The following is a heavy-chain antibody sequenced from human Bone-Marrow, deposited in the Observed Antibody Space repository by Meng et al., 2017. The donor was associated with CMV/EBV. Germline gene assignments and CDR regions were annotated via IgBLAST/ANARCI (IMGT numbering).Heavy chain of an antibody. V-gene: IGHV3-30-3*01. CDR1: GFIFSSYA. CDR3: ARADQELVGEYYYYGMDV. J-gene: IGHJ6*02. Sequence: GGSLRLSCAASGFIFSSYAMHWVRQAPGKGLEWVAVISYDGSNKYYADSVKGRFTISRDNSKNTLYLQMNSLRAEDTAVYYCARADQELVGEYYYYGMDVWGRGTTVTVSS. D-gene: IGHD3-10*01. CDR2: ISYDGSNK.